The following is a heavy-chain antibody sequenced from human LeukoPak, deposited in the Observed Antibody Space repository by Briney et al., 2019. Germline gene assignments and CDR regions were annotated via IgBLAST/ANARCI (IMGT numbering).Heavy chain of an antibody. CDR3: ARGGVYSNGWYELDS. J-gene: IGHJ5*01. CDR2: MSPNSGNT. CDR1: GYSFTSYN. V-gene: IGHV1-8*01. Sequence: ASVQVSCKASGYSFTSYNINWVRQATGQGLEWMGWMSPNSGNTGYAQKFKDRVTMTRDTSISTAYMELNSLRSEDTAVYFCARGGVYSNGWYELDSWGQGTVVTVSS. D-gene: IGHD6-19*01.